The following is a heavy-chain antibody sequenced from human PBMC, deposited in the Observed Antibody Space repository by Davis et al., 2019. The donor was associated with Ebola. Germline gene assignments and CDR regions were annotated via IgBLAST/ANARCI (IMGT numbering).Heavy chain of an antibody. D-gene: IGHD5-18*01. CDR1: GFTFSSYG. J-gene: IGHJ4*02. V-gene: IGHV3-30*03. CDR2: ISYDGSNK. CDR3: ARASFTGYSYGYGDY. Sequence: GESLKISCAASGFTFSSYGMHWVRQAPGKGLEWVAVISYDGSNKYYADSVKGRFTISRDNSKNTLYLQMNSLRAEDTAVYYCARASFTGYSYGYGDYWGQGTLVTVSS.